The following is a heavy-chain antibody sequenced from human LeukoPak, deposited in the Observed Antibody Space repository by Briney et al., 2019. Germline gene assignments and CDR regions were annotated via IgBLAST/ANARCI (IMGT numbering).Heavy chain of an antibody. CDR2: IYHSGST. Sequence: SGTLSLTCAVSGGSISSSNWWSWVRQPPGKGLEWIGEIYHSGSTNYNPSLKSRVTISVDKSKNQFSLKLSSVTAADTAVYYCARAPYSSSWTHFDSXGXGTLVTVSS. D-gene: IGHD2-2*01. J-gene: IGHJ4*02. CDR3: ARAPYSSSWTHFDS. CDR1: GGSISSSNW. V-gene: IGHV4-4*02.